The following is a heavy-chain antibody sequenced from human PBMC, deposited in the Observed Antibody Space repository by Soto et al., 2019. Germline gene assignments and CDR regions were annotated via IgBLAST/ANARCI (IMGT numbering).Heavy chain of an antibody. Sequence: PGESLKISCNGSGYSFTSYWIGWVRQMPWKGLEWMGIIYPGDSDTRYSPSFQGQVTISADKSISTAYLQWSSLKASDTAMYYCARSDIVVVPAAIVDYYYYGMDVWGQGTTVTVSS. J-gene: IGHJ6*02. CDR2: IYPGDSDT. CDR1: GYSFTSYW. CDR3: ARSDIVVVPAAIVDYYYYGMDV. D-gene: IGHD2-2*02. V-gene: IGHV5-51*01.